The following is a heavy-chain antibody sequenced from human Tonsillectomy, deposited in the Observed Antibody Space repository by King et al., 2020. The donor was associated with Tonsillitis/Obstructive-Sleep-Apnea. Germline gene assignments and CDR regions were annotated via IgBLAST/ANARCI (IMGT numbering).Heavy chain of an antibody. CDR1: GFTFDDYA. CDR3: AKGGSGWWVVDY. J-gene: IGHJ4*01. CDR2: IIVDGDNT. Sequence: VQLVESGGGVVQLGGSLRLSCAASGFTFDDYAMHWVRQAPGKGLEWVSLIIVDGDNTYYADSVKGRFTISRDNSKNSLYMQMNSLRTEDNDLYYCAKGGSGWWVVDYWGQGTLVTVSS. V-gene: IGHV3-43*02. D-gene: IGHD6-19*01.